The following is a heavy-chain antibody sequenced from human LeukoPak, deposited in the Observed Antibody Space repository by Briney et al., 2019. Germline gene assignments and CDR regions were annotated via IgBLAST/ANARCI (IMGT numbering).Heavy chain of an antibody. CDR2: ILYDGSNK. CDR1: GFTFSSYC. Sequence: PARSLRLSCPASGFTFSSYCMHWVRQARGKGLEWLEFILYDGSNKYYADSVKGPSTICRGNSTKTLYLQMNSLKAEDTAVYYCAKVDRYYYDSSGYYRVLETGFDYWGQGNLVTVSS. J-gene: IGHJ4*02. V-gene: IGHV3-30*18. CDR3: AKVDRYYYDSSGYYRVLETGFDY. D-gene: IGHD3-22*01.